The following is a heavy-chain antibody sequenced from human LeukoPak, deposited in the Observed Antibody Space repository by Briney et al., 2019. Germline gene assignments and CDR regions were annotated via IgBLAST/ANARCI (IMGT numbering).Heavy chain of an antibody. V-gene: IGHV3-53*01. J-gene: IGHJ3*02. D-gene: IGHD6-19*01. CDR3: AKDLIAVAGTRTFDI. Sequence: FTISRDNSKNTLYLQMNSLRAEDTAVYYCAKDLIAVAGTRTFDIWGQGTMVTVSS.